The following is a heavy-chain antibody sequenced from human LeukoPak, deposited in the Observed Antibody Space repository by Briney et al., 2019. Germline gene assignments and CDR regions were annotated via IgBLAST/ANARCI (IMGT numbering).Heavy chain of an antibody. Sequence: MPSETLSLTCTVSGGSFTTHYWSWIRPPPGKGLEWIGYISYIGSTNYNPSLPTRVTISIDTSKNEVSLMLTSVTAADTAVYYCASDSISMNAFDAWGQGTMVTVSS. CDR2: ISYIGST. V-gene: IGHV4-59*11. CDR1: GGSFTTHY. D-gene: IGHD3-22*01. J-gene: IGHJ3*01. CDR3: ASDSISMNAFDA.